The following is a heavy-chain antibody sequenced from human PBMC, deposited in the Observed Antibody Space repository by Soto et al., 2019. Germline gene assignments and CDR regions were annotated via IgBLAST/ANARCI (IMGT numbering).Heavy chain of an antibody. J-gene: IGHJ5*02. D-gene: IGHD2-2*01. CDR3: VRGGFLSHDHVIIAPATLGFDP. V-gene: IGHV1-8*01. CDR2: MNPNRTNT. Sequence: ASVKVSCKASGYTFTTYDINWVRQAPGQGLEWMGWMNPNRTNTGYAEKFQGRVTMTRDTSISTAYMELSSLRYDDTAVYYCVRGGFLSHDHVIIAPATLGFDPWGQGTLLTVSS. CDR1: GYTFTTYD.